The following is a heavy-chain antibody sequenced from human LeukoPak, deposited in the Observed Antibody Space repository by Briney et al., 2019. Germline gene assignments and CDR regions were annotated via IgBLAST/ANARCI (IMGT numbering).Heavy chain of an antibody. J-gene: IGHJ4*02. D-gene: IGHD6-19*01. V-gene: IGHV3-23*01. Sequence: GGSLRLSWPPSGFTFTTYARSWVRQPPGKGRDGFSVISGSGGSTYYADSVKGRFTISRDNSKYTLYLQMNSLRAEDTAVYYCAKGSEAVAGTFDYWGQGTLVTVSS. CDR3: AKGSEAVAGTFDY. CDR2: ISGSGGST. CDR1: GFTFTTYA.